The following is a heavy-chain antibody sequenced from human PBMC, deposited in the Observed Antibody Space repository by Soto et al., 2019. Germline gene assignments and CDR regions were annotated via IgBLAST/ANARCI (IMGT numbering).Heavy chain of an antibody. V-gene: IGHV1-69*06. Sequence: QVQLVQSGAEMKKPGSSVKVSCKASGDTFRSHAIAWVRQAPRQRLEWVGGIIPLFGTANYAQKFHDRVTITSDRSTSTAYMELSSLRSDDTAVYYCVRARITMDLRGVNWFDPWGQGTLVTVSS. CDR3: VRARITMDLRGVNWFDP. J-gene: IGHJ5*02. CDR1: GDTFRSHA. CDR2: IIPLFGTA. D-gene: IGHD3-10*01.